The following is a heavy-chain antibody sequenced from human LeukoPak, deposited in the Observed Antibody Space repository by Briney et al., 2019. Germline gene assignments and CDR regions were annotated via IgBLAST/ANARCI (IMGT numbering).Heavy chain of an antibody. CDR1: GFTFSSYW. CDR3: AIEPSITMVRGVYYYYGMDV. Sequence: GGSLRLSCAASGFTFSSYWMSWVRQAPGKGLEWVASIKEDGTETYYVDSVKGRFTISRDNAKNSLYLQMNSLRAEDTAVYYCAIEPSITMVRGVYYYYGMDVWGQGTTVTVSS. J-gene: IGHJ6*02. CDR2: IKEDGTET. V-gene: IGHV3-7*01. D-gene: IGHD3-10*01.